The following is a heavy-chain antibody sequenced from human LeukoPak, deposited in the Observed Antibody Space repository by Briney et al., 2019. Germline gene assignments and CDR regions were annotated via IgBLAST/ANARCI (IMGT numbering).Heavy chain of an antibody. Sequence: SETLSLTCAVSGGSVNGYYWSWIRQPPGKGLEWIGYIYYSGSTNYTPSLKSRVTISVDTSKNQFSLKLSSVTAADTAVYHCARAGGCNYPFDYWGHGTLVTVSS. D-gene: IGHD5-24*01. CDR3: ARAGGCNYPFDY. CDR1: GGSVNGYY. J-gene: IGHJ4*01. CDR2: IYYSGST. V-gene: IGHV4-59*02.